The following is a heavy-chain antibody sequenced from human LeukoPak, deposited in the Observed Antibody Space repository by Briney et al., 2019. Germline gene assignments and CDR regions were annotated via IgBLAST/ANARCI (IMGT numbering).Heavy chain of an antibody. J-gene: IGHJ5*02. V-gene: IGHV4-4*07. CDR3: AREDLKLPHNWFDP. CDR1: GGSISPYF. Sequence: SETLSLACTVSGGSISPYFWSWIRQPAGKGLELIGRITSAGDTVYNPSLRGRVTMSLDTSKNQFSLILNSVTASDTALYYCAREDLKLPHNWFDPWGQGTLVTVSS. CDR2: ITSAGDT.